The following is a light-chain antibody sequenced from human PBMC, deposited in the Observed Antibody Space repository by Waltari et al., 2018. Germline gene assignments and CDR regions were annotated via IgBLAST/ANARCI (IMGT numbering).Light chain of an antibody. CDR1: QDISKS. V-gene: IGKV1-39*01. CDR2: AAS. J-gene: IGKJ3*01. CDR3: QQRYNWVFT. Sequence: DIQMTQSPSSLSASVGDRLTISCRASQDISKSLNWFQQRPGKAPKLLITAASTLQSGVPSRFSGSGSGTDFTLTITNLQPEDFAIYYCQQRYNWVFTFGPGTKVDI.